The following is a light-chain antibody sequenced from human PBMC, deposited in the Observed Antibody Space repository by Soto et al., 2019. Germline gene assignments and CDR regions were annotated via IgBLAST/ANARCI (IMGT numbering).Light chain of an antibody. Sequence: QFVLTQPASVSGSPGQSITISCTGTSSDVGTYDAVSWYQHHPGKVPRLMIYEVDKRPSGVSYRFSGSKSGNTASLTISWLQAEDEADYYCCSYAGTSYVFGSGTKVTVL. CDR3: CSYAGTSYV. CDR1: SSDVGTYDA. V-gene: IGLV2-23*02. J-gene: IGLJ1*01. CDR2: EVD.